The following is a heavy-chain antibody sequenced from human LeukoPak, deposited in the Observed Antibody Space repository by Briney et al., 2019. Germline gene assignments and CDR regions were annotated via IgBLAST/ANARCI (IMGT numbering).Heavy chain of an antibody. D-gene: IGHD3-10*01. CDR2: ISCDGSNK. V-gene: IGHV3-30-3*01. Sequence: GGSLRLSCAAPGFTFSSCAMHWVRQAPGKGLEWVAVISCDGSNKYYADSVKGRFTVSRDKSKNTLYLQMNSLRAEDTAVYYCARDTYYYGSGSYYQSWYFDLWGRGTLVTVSS. J-gene: IGHJ2*01. CDR1: GFTFSSCA. CDR3: ARDTYYYGSGSYYQSWYFDL.